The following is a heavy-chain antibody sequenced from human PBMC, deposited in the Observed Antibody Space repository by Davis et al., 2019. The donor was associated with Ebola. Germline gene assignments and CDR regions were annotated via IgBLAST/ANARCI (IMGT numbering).Heavy chain of an antibody. V-gene: IGHV3-30*04. Sequence: GESLKISCVASGFTFSNHAMHWVRQAPGKGLEWVAVTSHNERERFYGESVQGRFTISRDNAKNSVYLQMSDLRDEDTAIYYCVREAAAGFYYVDYWGQGALVTVSS. J-gene: IGHJ4*02. D-gene: IGHD6-13*01. CDR2: TSHNERER. CDR1: GFTFSNHA. CDR3: VREAAAGFYYVDY.